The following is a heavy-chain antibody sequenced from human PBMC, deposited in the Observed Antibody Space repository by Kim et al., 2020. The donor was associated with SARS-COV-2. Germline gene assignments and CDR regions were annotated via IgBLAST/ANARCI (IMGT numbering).Heavy chain of an antibody. CDR3: ASSGSGWYYFDY. Sequence: SLKVSCKASGGTFSSYAISWVRQAPGQGLEWMGRIIPILGIANYAQKFQGRVTITADKSTSTASMELSSLRSEDTAVYYCASSGSGWYYFDYWGQGTLV. J-gene: IGHJ4*02. V-gene: IGHV1-69*04. D-gene: IGHD6-19*01. CDR1: GGTFSSYA. CDR2: IIPILGIA.